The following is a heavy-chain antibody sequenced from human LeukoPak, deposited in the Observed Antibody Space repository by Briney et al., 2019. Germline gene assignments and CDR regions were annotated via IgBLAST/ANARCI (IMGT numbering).Heavy chain of an antibody. CDR2: IYWNDDK. Sequence: SGPTLVNPTQTLTLTCTFSGFSLSTSGVGVGWIRQPPGKALEWLAPIYWNDDKRYSPSLTSRLTITKDTSKNQVVLTMTNVDPVDTATYYCAHRQGITGTDDYWGQGTLVTVSS. J-gene: IGHJ4*02. CDR3: AHRQGITGTDDY. CDR1: GFSLSTSGVG. D-gene: IGHD1-20*01. V-gene: IGHV2-5*01.